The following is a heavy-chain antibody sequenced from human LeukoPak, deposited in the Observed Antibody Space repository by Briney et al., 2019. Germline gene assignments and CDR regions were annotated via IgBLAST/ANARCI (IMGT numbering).Heavy chain of an antibody. D-gene: IGHD5-12*01. CDR1: GFTFSSYS. V-gene: IGHV3-21*01. CDR2: ITRSSDNI. CDR3: ARGSVGGYNGYLGLN. J-gene: IGHJ4*02. Sequence: GGSLRLSCAASGFTFSSYSFNWVRQAPGKGLEGVSFITRSSDNIDYADSVKGRFTISRDNAKNSLYLQMDNLRAEDTAVYYCARGSVGGYNGYLGLNWGQGTLVTVSS.